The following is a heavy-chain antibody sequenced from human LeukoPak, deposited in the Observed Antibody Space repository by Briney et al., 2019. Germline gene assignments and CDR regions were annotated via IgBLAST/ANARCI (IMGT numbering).Heavy chain of an antibody. D-gene: IGHD3-22*01. CDR3: ARVESYYDSSGHSAWDY. V-gene: IGHV3-20*01. CDR2: INWNGGST. J-gene: IGHJ4*02. CDR1: GFTFDDYG. Sequence: TGGSLRLSCAASGFTFDDYGMSWVRQAPGKGLEWVSGINWNGGSTGYADSVKGRFTISRDNAKNSLYLQVNRLRADDTAVYHCARVESYYDSSGHSAWDYWGQGILVTVSS.